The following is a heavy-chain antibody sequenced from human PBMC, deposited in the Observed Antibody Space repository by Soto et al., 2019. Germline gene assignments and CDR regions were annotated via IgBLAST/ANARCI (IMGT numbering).Heavy chain of an antibody. CDR1: GDTFSSHS. Sequence: QVQLVQSGAEVQKPGSSVKVSCKASGDTFSSHSFTWVRQAPGQGLEWMGRIIPFVGTERHAQKFKGRVTVAADTSAGPVYMELGSLRSDDTAIYYWSTAASIFGAASDYWGQGTLVTVSS. CDR3: STAASIFGAASDY. V-gene: IGHV1-69*08. J-gene: IGHJ4*02. D-gene: IGHD3-3*01. CDR2: IIPFVGTE.